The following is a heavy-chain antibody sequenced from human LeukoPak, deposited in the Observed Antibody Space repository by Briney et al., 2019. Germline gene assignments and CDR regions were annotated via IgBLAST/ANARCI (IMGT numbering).Heavy chain of an antibody. D-gene: IGHD1-20*01. V-gene: IGHV4-59*01. CDR1: GGSISGYY. CDR2: IYYNGMT. Sequence: SETLSLTCTVSGGSISGYYWSWIRQPPGKGLEWIGFIYYNGMTNYNPSLRSRVTISVDTSKNQFSLKLSSVTAADTAVYYCARDSHNWNGGYYMDVWGKGTTVTVSS. CDR3: ARDSHNWNGGYYMDV. J-gene: IGHJ6*03.